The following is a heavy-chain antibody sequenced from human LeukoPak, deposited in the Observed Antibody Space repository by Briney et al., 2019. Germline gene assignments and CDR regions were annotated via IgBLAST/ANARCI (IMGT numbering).Heavy chain of an antibody. J-gene: IGHJ4*02. D-gene: IGHD2/OR15-2a*01. V-gene: IGHV3-30*03. CDR1: GFTFNSYG. CDR3: ARGENSKTYPVSGY. Sequence: GGSLRLSCAASGFTFNSYGMHWVRHAPGKGLEWVAVISYDGSSKYYIDSVKGRFTISRDNSKNTLFLQMNSLRAEDTAVYYCARGENSKTYPVSGYWGQGTLVTVSS. CDR2: ISYDGSSK.